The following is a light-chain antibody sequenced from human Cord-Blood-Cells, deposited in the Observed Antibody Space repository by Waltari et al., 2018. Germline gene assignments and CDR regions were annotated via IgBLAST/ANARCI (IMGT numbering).Light chain of an antibody. CDR1: SSDVGGYNY. J-gene: IGLJ1*01. V-gene: IGLV2-14*01. Sequence: QSALTQPASVSGSPGQSITISCTGTSSDVGGYNYVSWYQQHPGKAPKLMIYDVSNRPSGVSNRFSVSKSGNTASLASSWLQAEDEADYYCSSYTSSSTLVFGTGTKVTVL. CDR2: DVS. CDR3: SSYTSSSTLV.